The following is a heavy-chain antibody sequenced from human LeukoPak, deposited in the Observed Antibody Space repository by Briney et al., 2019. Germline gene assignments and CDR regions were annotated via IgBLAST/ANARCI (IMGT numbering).Heavy chain of an antibody. CDR1: GFTFSSYA. D-gene: IGHD5-24*01. CDR3: VRGRHYFDY. CDR2: ISGSGGST. Sequence: GGSLRLSCAASGFTFSSYAMGWVRQAPGKGLEWVSAISGSGGSTYYADSVKGRFTISRDNSKNTVYLQMDSLRAEDTAAYFCVRGRHYFDYWGQGALVTVSS. V-gene: IGHV3-23*01. J-gene: IGHJ4*02.